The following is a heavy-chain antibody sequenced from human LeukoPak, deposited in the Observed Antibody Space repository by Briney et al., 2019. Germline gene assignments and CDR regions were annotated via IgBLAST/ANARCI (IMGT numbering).Heavy chain of an antibody. J-gene: IGHJ4*02. CDR3: ARVASPYYHGSGSYRLDY. Sequence: ASVKVSCKASRYTFTGYYMHWVRQAPGQGLEWMGWINPNSGGTNYAQKFQGRVTMTRDTSISTAYMELSRLRSDDTAVYYCARVASPYYHGSGSYRLDYWGQGTLVTVSS. CDR2: INPNSGGT. V-gene: IGHV1-2*02. D-gene: IGHD3-10*01. CDR1: RYTFTGYY.